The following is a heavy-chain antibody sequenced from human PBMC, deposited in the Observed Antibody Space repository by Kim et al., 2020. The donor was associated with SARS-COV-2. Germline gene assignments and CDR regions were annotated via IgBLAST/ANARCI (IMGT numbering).Heavy chain of an antibody. J-gene: IGHJ4*02. CDR3: AKDKEDIVATGNYFDY. Sequence: SGKGRFTISRDNSKNTLYLQRNSLRAEDTAVYYCAKDKEDIVATGNYFDYWGQGTLVTVSS. D-gene: IGHD5-12*01. V-gene: IGHV3-33*06.